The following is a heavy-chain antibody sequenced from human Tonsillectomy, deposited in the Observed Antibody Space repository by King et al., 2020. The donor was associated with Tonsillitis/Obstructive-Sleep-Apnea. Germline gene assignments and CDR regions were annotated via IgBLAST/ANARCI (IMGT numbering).Heavy chain of an antibody. J-gene: IGHJ2*01. V-gene: IGHV3-74*01. Sequence: VQLVESGGGLVQPGGSLRLSCAASGFTFSSYWMHWVRQAPGKGLVWVSRINSDGSSTSYADSVKGRFTISRDNAKNTLYLQMNSLRDEDTAVYYCARTEYSNNDWYFDLCGRGTLVTVSS. CDR1: GFTFSSYW. CDR2: INSDGSST. D-gene: IGHD6-6*01. CDR3: ARTEYSNNDWYFDL.